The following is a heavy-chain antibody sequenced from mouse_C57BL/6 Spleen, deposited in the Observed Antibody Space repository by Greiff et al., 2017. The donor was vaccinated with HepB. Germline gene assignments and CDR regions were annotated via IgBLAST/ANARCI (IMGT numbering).Heavy chain of an antibody. V-gene: IGHV5-17*01. CDR3: ARGGTPRAMDY. D-gene: IGHD3-3*01. Sequence: EVQLVESGGGLVKPGGSLKLSCAASGFTFSDYGMHWVRQAPEKGLELVAYISSGSSTIYYADTVKGRFTISRDNAKNTLFLQMTSLRSEDTAMYYCARGGTPRAMDYWGQGTSVTVSS. J-gene: IGHJ4*01. CDR1: GFTFSDYG. CDR2: ISSGSSTI.